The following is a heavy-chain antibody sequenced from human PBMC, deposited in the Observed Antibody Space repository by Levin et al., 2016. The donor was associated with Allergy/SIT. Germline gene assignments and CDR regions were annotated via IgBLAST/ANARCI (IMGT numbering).Heavy chain of an antibody. D-gene: IGHD3-10*01. Sequence: SETLSLTCTLSDGFISTYYWNWIRQPPGKGLEWVGYVYYDGTTVYNPSLGGRVTISLDTSKNQFSLKLNSVTAADTAVYYCARHHYSGSGSPNWFDPWGQGTLVTVSS. CDR1: DGFISTYY. CDR3: ARHHYSGSGSPNWFDP. V-gene: IGHV4-59*08. J-gene: IGHJ5*02. CDR2: VYYDGTT.